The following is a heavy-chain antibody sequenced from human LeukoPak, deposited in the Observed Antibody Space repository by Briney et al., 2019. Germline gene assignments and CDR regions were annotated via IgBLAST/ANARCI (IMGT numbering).Heavy chain of an antibody. CDR3: ARVGQQLVPYYYFGMDV. V-gene: IGHV3-30-3*01. D-gene: IGHD6-13*01. CDR2: ISYDGSNK. J-gene: IGHJ6*02. CDR1: GITFSSYT. Sequence: PGGSLRLSCAASGITFSSYTMHWVRQAPGKGLEWVAVISYDGSNKYYADSVKGRFTISRDNSKNTLYLQLNSPRAEDTAVYYCARVGQQLVPYYYFGMDVWGQGTTVTVSS.